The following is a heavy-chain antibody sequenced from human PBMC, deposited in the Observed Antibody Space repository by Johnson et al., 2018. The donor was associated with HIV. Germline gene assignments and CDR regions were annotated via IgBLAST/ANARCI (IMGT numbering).Heavy chain of an antibody. Sequence: VQLVESGGGVVRPGGSLRLSCAASGFTFDDYGMSWVRQAPGKGLEWVSGINWTGGSTGYSDSVNGRFTISRDNSKNTLYLQMNRLRAEDTAVYYCVRACRDGYTCDAFDIWGQGTMVTVSS. CDR1: GFTFDDYG. V-gene: IGHV3-20*04. CDR3: VRACRDGYTCDAFDI. D-gene: IGHD5-24*01. J-gene: IGHJ3*02. CDR2: INWTGGST.